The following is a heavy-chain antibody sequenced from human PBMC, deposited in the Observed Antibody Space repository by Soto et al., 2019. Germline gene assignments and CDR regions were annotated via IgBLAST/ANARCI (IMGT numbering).Heavy chain of an antibody. CDR1: GFLSSNYA. Sequence: GSLRLSCAASGFLSSNYAMGWVRQAPGTGLEWVSGISDSGVNTYYADSVKGRFTISRDNSKNALYLEMKSLRAGDTAVYYCIKEARGHSYARLWGRGTPVTVSS. D-gene: IGHD3-16*01. CDR2: ISDSGVNT. V-gene: IGHV3-23*01. J-gene: IGHJ4*02. CDR3: IKEARGHSYARL.